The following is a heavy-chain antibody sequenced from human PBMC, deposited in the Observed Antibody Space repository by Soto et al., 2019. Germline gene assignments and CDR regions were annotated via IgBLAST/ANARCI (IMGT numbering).Heavy chain of an antibody. V-gene: IGHV4-34*01. D-gene: IGHD3-3*01. Sequence: PSETLSLTCAVYGGSFSGYYWSWIRQPPGKGLEWIGEINHSGSTNYNPSLKSRVTISVDTSKNQFSLKLSSVTAADTAVYYCASTSYYDFWSGYSWGQGTLVTVSS. J-gene: IGHJ4*02. CDR2: INHSGST. CDR1: GGSFSGYY. CDR3: ASTSYYDFWSGYS.